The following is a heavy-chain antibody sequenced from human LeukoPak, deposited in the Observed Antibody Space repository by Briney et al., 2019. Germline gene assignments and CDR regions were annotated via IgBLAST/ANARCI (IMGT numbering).Heavy chain of an antibody. CDR3: AKEYGSGSYYSLLGIFDY. J-gene: IGHJ4*02. Sequence: GVSLRLSCAASGFTFSSYAMSWVRQAPGKGLEWVSAISGSGGSTYYADSVKGRFTISRDNSKNTLYLQMNSLRAEDTAVYYCAKEYGSGSYYSLLGIFDYWGQGTLVTVSS. CDR1: GFTFSSYA. CDR2: ISGSGGST. V-gene: IGHV3-23*01. D-gene: IGHD3-10*01.